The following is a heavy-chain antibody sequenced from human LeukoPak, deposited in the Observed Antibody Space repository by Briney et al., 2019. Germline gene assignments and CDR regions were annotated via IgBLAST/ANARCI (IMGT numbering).Heavy chain of an antibody. CDR2: ISSSGSTI. CDR3: ARGWSSGYYYGDAFDI. Sequence: SGGSLRLSCAASGFTFSDYYMSWIRQAPGKGLEWVSYISSSGSTIYYADSVKGRFTISRDNAKNSLYLQMNSLRAEDTAVYYCARGWSSGYYYGDAFDIWGQGTMVTVSS. D-gene: IGHD3-22*01. V-gene: IGHV3-11*04. CDR1: GFTFSDYY. J-gene: IGHJ3*02.